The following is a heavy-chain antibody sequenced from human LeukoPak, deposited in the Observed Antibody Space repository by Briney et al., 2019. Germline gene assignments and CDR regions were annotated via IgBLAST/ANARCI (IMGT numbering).Heavy chain of an antibody. CDR2: INPNTGGT. Sequence: ASVKVSCKAYGYTFTGYFIHWVRQAPGQGLEWMGWINPNTGGTNYAQKFQGRVTMTRDTSFNTAYMELSSLRSDDTAVYYCARDVYYYGSGTSPDFWGQGTLVTVSS. V-gene: IGHV1-2*02. CDR1: GYTFTGYF. D-gene: IGHD3-10*01. J-gene: IGHJ4*02. CDR3: ARDVYYYGSGTSPDF.